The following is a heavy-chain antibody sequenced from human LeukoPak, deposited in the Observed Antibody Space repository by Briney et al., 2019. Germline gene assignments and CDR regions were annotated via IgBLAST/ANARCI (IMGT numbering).Heavy chain of an antibody. Sequence: GESLKISCKGSGYSFTSYWIGWVRQMPGKGLEWMGIIYPGDSDTRYSPSFQGQVTISADKSISTAYLQWSSLKASDTAMYYCARLLGATVTHAWFDPWGQGTLVTVSS. D-gene: IGHD4-17*01. CDR2: IYPGDSDT. J-gene: IGHJ5*02. CDR3: ARLLGATVTHAWFDP. V-gene: IGHV5-51*01. CDR1: GYSFTSYW.